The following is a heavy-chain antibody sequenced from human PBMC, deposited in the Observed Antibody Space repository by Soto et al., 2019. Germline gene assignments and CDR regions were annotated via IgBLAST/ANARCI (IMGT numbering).Heavy chain of an antibody. CDR3: ARVNYGDYYYGMDV. J-gene: IGHJ6*02. Sequence: SETLSLTCTVSGGSINYSYWTWIRQPPGKGLEWIGYISYTGSANYNASLKSRLAISVDTSKNQFSLKLSSVTAADTALYYCARVNYGDYYYGMDVWGQGTTVTVSS. V-gene: IGHV4-59*01. CDR2: ISYTGSA. CDR1: GGSINYSY. D-gene: IGHD4-17*01.